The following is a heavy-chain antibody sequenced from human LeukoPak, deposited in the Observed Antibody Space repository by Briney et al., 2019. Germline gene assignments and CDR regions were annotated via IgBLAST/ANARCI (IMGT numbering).Heavy chain of an antibody. D-gene: IGHD3-16*01. J-gene: IGHJ4*02. CDR3: AKVTGGDMITYGGLDY. CDR2: ISGDGYTT. V-gene: IGHV3-23*01. CDR1: GFTFSSYA. Sequence: GGSLRLSCAASGFTFSSYAMSWVRQAPGKGLEWVSAISGDGYTTYYADSVKGRFTISRDNSKNTLFLQMNSLRAEDTAVYYCAKVTGGDMITYGGLDYWGQGTLVTVSS.